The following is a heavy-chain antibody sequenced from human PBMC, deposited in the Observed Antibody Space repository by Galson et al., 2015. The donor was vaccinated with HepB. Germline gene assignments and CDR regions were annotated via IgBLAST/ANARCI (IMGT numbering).Heavy chain of an antibody. D-gene: IGHD2-2*01. V-gene: IGHV3-21*01. CDR3: ARSIVVPAAKDY. CDR1: GFTFSSYS. Sequence: SLRLSCAASGFTFSSYSMNWVRQAPGKGLEWVSSISSSSSYIYYADSVKGRFTISRDNAKNSLYLQMNSLRAEDTAVYYCARSIVVPAAKDYWGQGILVTVSS. CDR2: ISSSSSYI. J-gene: IGHJ4*02.